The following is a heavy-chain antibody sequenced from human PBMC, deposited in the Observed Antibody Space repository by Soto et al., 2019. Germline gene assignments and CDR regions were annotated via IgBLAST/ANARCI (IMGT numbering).Heavy chain of an antibody. D-gene: IGHD6-19*01. V-gene: IGHV4-34*01. Sequence: SETLSLSCAVYGGSFSGYYWSWIRQPPGKGLEWIGEINHSGSTNYNPSLKRRVTITVDTSKNHFSLKLSSVTAADTAVYYCATDVVAGMGLYYYYYYMDVWGKGTTVTVSS. J-gene: IGHJ6*03. CDR3: ATDVVAGMGLYYYYYYMDV. CDR1: GGSFSGYY. CDR2: INHSGST.